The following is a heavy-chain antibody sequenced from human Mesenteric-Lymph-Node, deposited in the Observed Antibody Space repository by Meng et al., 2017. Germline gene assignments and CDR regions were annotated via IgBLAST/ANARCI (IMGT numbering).Heavy chain of an antibody. CDR1: GYTFTSYY. Sequence: ASVKVSCKASGYTFTSYYMHWVRQAPGQGLEWMGWISAYNGNTNYPQKLQDRVTMTTDTSTSTAYMELRSLRSDDTAVYYCARAAPHFDYWGQGTLVTVSS. CDR2: ISAYNGNT. CDR3: ARAAPHFDY. D-gene: IGHD6-13*01. J-gene: IGHJ4*02. V-gene: IGHV1-18*04.